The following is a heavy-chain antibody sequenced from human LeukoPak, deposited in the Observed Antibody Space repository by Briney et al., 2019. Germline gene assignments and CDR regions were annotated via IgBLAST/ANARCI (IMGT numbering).Heavy chain of an antibody. D-gene: IGHD2-15*01. Sequence: QAGGSLRLSCAASGFTVSGVYFIWVRQAPGKGLEWVSATSGSGDSTYYADSVKGRFTISRDNSKNTLYLQVNSLRAEDTAVYYCANYCGGGICPADYWGQGTLVTVSS. V-gene: IGHV3-23*01. CDR3: ANYCGGGICPADY. CDR1: GFTVSGVY. J-gene: IGHJ4*02. CDR2: TSGSGDST.